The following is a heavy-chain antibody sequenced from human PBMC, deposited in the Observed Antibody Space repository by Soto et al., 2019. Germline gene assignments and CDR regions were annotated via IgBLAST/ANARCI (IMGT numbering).Heavy chain of an antibody. CDR1: GFTFSNYW. J-gene: IGHJ4*02. CDR2: IKQDGSAK. D-gene: IGHD1-1*01. V-gene: IGHV3-7*04. Sequence: EVQLVESGGGLVQPGGSLRLSCAGSGFTFSNYWMNWVRQTPGKGLEWVTNIKQDGSAKNYVESVKGRFTISRDNAKNVVYRQTNSLRAEDTAVYYCAGGTGWVHDYWGQGTLVTVSS. CDR3: AGGTGWVHDY.